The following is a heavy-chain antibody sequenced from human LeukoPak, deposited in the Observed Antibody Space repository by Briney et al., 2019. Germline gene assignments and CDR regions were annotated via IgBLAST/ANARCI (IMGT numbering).Heavy chain of an antibody. V-gene: IGHV4-39*01. CDR3: ASFSEWTTLYKAVAGTGFDY. CDR1: VGSISSSSYY. CDR2: NSGST. Sequence: SETLSLTCTVSVGSISSSSYYWGWIRQPPGKGLEWIGRNSGSTYYNPSLKSRVTISVDTSNNQFCLNLSSVPDADTAVYYCASFSEWTTLYKAVAGTGFDYWGQGTLVTVSS. J-gene: IGHJ4*02. D-gene: IGHD6-19*01.